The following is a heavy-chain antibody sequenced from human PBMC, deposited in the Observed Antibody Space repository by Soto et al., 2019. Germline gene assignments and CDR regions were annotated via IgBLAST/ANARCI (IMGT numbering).Heavy chain of an antibody. Sequence: ASVKVSCKASGYTFTSYDINWVRQATGQGLEWMGWMNPNSGNTGYAQKFQGRVTMTRNTSISTAYMELSSLRSEDTAVYYCARDYSRYCISTSCWFDPWGQGTLVTVSS. J-gene: IGHJ5*02. V-gene: IGHV1-8*01. D-gene: IGHD2-2*01. CDR2: MNPNSGNT. CDR1: GYTFTSYD. CDR3: ARDYSRYCISTSCWFDP.